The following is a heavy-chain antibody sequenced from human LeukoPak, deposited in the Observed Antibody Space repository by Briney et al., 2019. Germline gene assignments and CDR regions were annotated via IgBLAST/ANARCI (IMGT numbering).Heavy chain of an antibody. CDR3: ARYKSSSIRPFDP. Sequence: GASVKVSCKASGYAFTRYGISWVRQTPGQGLEWMGWISAYNGNTNYAQKLQGRVTMTTDTSTSTAYMELRSLRSDDTAVYYCARYKSSSIRPFDPWGQGTLVTVSS. J-gene: IGHJ5*02. CDR1: GYAFTRYG. D-gene: IGHD6-6*01. V-gene: IGHV1-18*01. CDR2: ISAYNGNT.